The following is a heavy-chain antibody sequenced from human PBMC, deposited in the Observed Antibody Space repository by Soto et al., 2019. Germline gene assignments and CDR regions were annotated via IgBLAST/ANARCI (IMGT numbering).Heavy chain of an antibody. CDR2: IIPIFGPA. J-gene: IGHJ4*02. Sequence: ASVKVSCKASGGTLSRSAISWVRQAPGQGLEWMGGIIPIFGPAIYAQKFRGRVSIIADESTRTAYMEMSSLRSDDTAVYYCGTGSSWTKVESWGQGTQVTVSS. D-gene: IGHD6-13*01. CDR1: GGTLSRSA. CDR3: GTGSSWTKVES. V-gene: IGHV1-69*13.